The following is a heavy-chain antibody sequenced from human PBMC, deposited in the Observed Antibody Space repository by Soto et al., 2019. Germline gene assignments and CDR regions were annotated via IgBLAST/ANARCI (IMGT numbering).Heavy chain of an antibody. V-gene: IGHV2-26*01. Sequence: SGPTLVNPTETLTLTCTVSGFSLSNARMGVSWIRQPPGKALEWLAHIFSNDEKSYSTSLKSRLTISKDTSKSQVVLNMTNMDPVDTATYYCARIAYYDFWSGYYLPWFDPWGQGTLVTVSS. CDR2: IFSNDEK. CDR1: GFSLSNARMG. CDR3: ARIAYYDFWSGYYLPWFDP. J-gene: IGHJ5*02. D-gene: IGHD3-3*01.